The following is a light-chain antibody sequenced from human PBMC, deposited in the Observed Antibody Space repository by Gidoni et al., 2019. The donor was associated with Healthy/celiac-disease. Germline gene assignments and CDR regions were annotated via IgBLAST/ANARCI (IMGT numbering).Light chain of an antibody. J-gene: IGKJ1*01. CDR1: QSISSY. V-gene: IGKV1-39*01. CDR3: QQSYSTPRT. Sequence: DIHMTPYPSSLSASVGDRVTITCRASQSISSYLNWYQQKRGKATKLLIDAASSLQSGVPSRFSGSGSGTDFILTISSLQPEDFATYYCQQSYSTPRTFGQGTKVEIK. CDR2: AAS.